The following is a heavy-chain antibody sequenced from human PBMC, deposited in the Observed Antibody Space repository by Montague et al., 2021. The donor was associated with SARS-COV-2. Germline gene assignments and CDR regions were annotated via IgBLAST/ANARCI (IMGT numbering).Heavy chain of an antibody. J-gene: IGHJ5*02. D-gene: IGHD2-8*01. CDR1: GVSVKNYY. V-gene: IGHV4-59*02. CDR2: VHYSGKT. Sequence: SETLSLTCTVSGVSVKNYYWSWIRQPPGKGLEWIGYVHYSGKTKSDPSLQNPISISLDASKNQFYLSLTSVTSADAAVYYCARRRIRTLYAYSWFDPWGRGTLVTVSS. CDR3: ARRRIRTLYAYSWFDP.